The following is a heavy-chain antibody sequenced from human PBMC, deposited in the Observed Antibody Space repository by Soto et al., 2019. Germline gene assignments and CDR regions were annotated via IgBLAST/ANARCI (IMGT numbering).Heavy chain of an antibody. Sequence: LKISCKGSGYSFTSYWIGWVRQMPGKGLEWMGIIYPGDSDTRYSPSFQGQVTISADKSISTAYLQWSSLKASDTAMYYCARHVLGYCSSTSCLYYYGMDVWGQGTTVTVSS. CDR1: GYSFTSYW. CDR2: IYPGDSDT. D-gene: IGHD2-2*01. V-gene: IGHV5-51*01. J-gene: IGHJ6*02. CDR3: ARHVLGYCSSTSCLYYYGMDV.